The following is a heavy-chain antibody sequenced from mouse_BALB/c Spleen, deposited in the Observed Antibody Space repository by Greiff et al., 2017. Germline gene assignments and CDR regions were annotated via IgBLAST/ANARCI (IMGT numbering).Heavy chain of an antibody. CDR3: TRWTYDYAY. CDR1: GYTFTSYW. CDR2: IYPGSGST. J-gene: IGHJ3*01. V-gene: IGHV1S22*01. D-gene: IGHD2-4*01. Sequence: LQQPGSELVRPGASVKLSCKASGYTFTSYWMHWVKQRPGQGLEWIGNIYPGSGSTNYDEKFKSKATLTVDTSSSTAYMQLSSLTSEDSAVYYCTRWTYDYAYWGQGTLVTVSA.